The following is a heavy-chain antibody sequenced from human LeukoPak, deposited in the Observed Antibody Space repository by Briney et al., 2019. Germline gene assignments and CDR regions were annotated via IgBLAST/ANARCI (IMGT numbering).Heavy chain of an antibody. D-gene: IGHD6-13*01. CDR1: GYTFTGYY. CDR3: ASSSKGGYSRDAFDI. CDR2: INPNSGGT. Sequence: ASVKVSRKASGYTFTGYYMHWVGQAPGQGLEGRGWINPNSGGTNYAQKFQGRVTMTRDTSISTAYMHLSRLRSDDTAVYYCASSSKGGYSRDAFDIWGQGTMVTVSS. J-gene: IGHJ3*02. V-gene: IGHV1-2*02.